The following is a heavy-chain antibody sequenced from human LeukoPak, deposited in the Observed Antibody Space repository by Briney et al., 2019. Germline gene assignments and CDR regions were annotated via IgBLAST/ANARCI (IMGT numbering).Heavy chain of an antibody. V-gene: IGHV4-34*01. J-gene: IGHJ4*02. Sequence: TSETLSLTCAVYGGSFSGYYWSWIRQPPGKGLEWIGEINHSGSTNYNPSLKSRVTISVDTSKNQFSLKLSSVTAADTAVYYCARERRPWADYVWGSYRNFYYFDYWGQGTLVTVSS. D-gene: IGHD3-16*02. CDR2: INHSGST. CDR1: GGSFSGYY. CDR3: ARERRPWADYVWGSYRNFYYFDY.